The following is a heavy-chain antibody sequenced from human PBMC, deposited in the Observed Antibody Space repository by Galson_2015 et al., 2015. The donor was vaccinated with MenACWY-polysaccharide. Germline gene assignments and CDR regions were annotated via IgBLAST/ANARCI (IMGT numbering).Heavy chain of an antibody. Sequence: SLRLSCAASGSRFSNSGMHWVRQAPGKGLEWVAVIQYDGRNKVYADSVKGRFTISRDNSKNTVFLEMNTLGVEDTAVYYCAREGSRIVFHAFDIWGQGTMATVSS. CDR2: IQYDGRNK. V-gene: IGHV3-33*01. D-gene: IGHD2-2*01. CDR1: GSRFSNSG. CDR3: AREGSRIVFHAFDI. J-gene: IGHJ3*02.